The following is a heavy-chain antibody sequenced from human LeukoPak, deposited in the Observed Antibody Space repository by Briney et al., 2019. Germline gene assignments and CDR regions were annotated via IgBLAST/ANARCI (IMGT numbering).Heavy chain of an antibody. V-gene: IGHV1-69*04. CDR2: IIPILGIA. CDR1: GGTFSSYA. CDR3: ASKGTSIAAAGSFYFDY. Sequence: EASVKVSCKASGGTFSSYAISWVRQAPGQGLEWMGRIIPILGIANYAQKFQGRVTITADKSTSTAYMELSSLRSEDTAVYYCASKGTSIAAAGSFYFDYWGQGTLVTVPS. D-gene: IGHD6-13*01. J-gene: IGHJ4*02.